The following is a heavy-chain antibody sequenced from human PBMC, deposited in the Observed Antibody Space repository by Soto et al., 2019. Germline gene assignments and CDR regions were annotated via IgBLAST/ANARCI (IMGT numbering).Heavy chain of an antibody. Sequence: LSLTCAVYGGSFSGYYWSWIRQPPGKGLEWIGEINHSGSTNYNPSLKSRVTISVDTSKNQFSLKLSSVTAADTAVYYCAILDSNYYYYYGMDVWGQGTTVTVS. CDR2: INHSGST. D-gene: IGHD4-4*01. CDR3: AILDSNYYYYYGMDV. J-gene: IGHJ6*02. CDR1: GGSFSGYY. V-gene: IGHV4-34*01.